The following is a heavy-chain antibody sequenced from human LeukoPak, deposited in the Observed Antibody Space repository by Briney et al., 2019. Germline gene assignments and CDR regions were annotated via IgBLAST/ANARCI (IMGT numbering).Heavy chain of an antibody. CDR2: IYYSGST. CDR1: GGSISSHY. Sequence: SETLSLTCTVSGGSISSHYWSWIRQPPGKGLEWIGYIYYSGSTNYNPSLKSRVTISVDTSKNQFSLKLSSVTAADTAVYYCARDRLNGAFDIWGQGTMVTVSS. J-gene: IGHJ3*02. V-gene: IGHV4-59*11. D-gene: IGHD2-8*01. CDR3: ARDRLNGAFDI.